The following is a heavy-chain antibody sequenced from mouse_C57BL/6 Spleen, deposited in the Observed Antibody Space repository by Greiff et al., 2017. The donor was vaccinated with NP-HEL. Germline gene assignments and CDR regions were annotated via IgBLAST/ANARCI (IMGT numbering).Heavy chain of an antibody. V-gene: IGHV1-19*01. J-gene: IGHJ3*01. CDR2: INPYNGGT. CDR3: ARYYYDYGSAWFAY. D-gene: IGHD2-4*01. CDR1: GYTFTDYY. Sequence: VQLQQSGPVLVKPGASVKMSCKASGYTFTDYYMNWVKQSHGKSLEWIGVINPYNGGTSYNQKFKGKATLTVDKSSSTAYMELNSLTSEDSAVYYCARYYYDYGSAWFAYWGQGTLVTVSA.